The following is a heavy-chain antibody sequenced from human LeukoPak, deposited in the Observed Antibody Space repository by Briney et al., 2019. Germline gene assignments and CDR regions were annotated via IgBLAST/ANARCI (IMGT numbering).Heavy chain of an antibody. CDR1: GDSVSGNSAA. D-gene: IGHD2-2*01. CDR2: TYYRSKWYN. CDR3: ARGYCSSTSCHRLDV. J-gene: IGHJ6*04. V-gene: IGHV6-1*01. Sequence: SQTLSLTCAISGDSVSGNSAAWNWITQSQSRGLEWLGRTYYRSKWYNDYAVSVKSRITINPDTSKNQFSLQLNSVTPEDTAVYYCARGYCSSTSCHRLDVWGKGTTVTVSS.